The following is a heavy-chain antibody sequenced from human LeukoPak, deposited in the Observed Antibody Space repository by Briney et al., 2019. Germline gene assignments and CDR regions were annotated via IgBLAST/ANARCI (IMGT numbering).Heavy chain of an antibody. D-gene: IGHD4-11*01. J-gene: IGHJ3*02. CDR1: GGSISSYY. CDR2: IYYTGGET. CDR3: ERQPCATAALGM. Sequence: SETLSLTCTVSGGSISSYYWSWIRQPPGKGLEWIGYIYYTGGETNSNPSLKSRLTISVDTSNNQFSLMLTSVTAADTDVYYCERQPCATAALGMWAKETMVTVSS. V-gene: IGHV4-59*08.